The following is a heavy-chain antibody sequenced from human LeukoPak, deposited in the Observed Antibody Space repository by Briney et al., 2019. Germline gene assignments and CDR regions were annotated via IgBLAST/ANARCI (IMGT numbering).Heavy chain of an antibody. J-gene: IGHJ4*02. CDR1: GGSISSSSYY. CDR2: IYYSGST. Sequence: SETLSLTCTVSGGSISSSSYYWGWIRQPPGKGLEWIGSIYYSGSTYYNPSLKSRVTISVDTSKNQFSLKLSSVTAADTAVYYCARQEATTMATIRWGQGTLVTVSS. D-gene: IGHD5-24*01. CDR3: ARQEATTMATIR. V-gene: IGHV4-39*01.